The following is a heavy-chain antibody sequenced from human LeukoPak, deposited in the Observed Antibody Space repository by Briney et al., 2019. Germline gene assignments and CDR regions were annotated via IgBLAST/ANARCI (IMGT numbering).Heavy chain of an antibody. V-gene: IGHV7-4-1*02. J-gene: IGHJ6*03. CDR2: INTNTGNP. D-gene: IGHD6-13*01. CDR1: GYTFTSYA. CDR3: ARAPPPYSSSWYYYYYYYVDV. Sequence: ASVKVSCKASGYTFTSYAMNWVRQAPGQGLEWMGWINTNTGNPTYAQGFTGRFVFSLDTSVSTAYLQISSLKAEDTAVYYCARAPPPYSSSWYYYYYYYVDVWGKGTTVTVSS.